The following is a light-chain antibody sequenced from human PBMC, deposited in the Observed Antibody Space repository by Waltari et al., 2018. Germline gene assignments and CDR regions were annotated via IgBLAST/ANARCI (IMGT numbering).Light chain of an antibody. CDR2: SNN. J-gene: IGLJ2*01. CDR1: GSNIGART. Sequence: QSVLTQSPSTSGTPGQTVTIFCSGSGSNIGARTVNWYQQLPGTAPKLLIYSNNQRPSGVPDRFSGSNSGSSASLAISRLQSEDEADYYCAAWDDTLNGVLFGGGTKLTVL. V-gene: IGLV1-44*01. CDR3: AAWDDTLNGVL.